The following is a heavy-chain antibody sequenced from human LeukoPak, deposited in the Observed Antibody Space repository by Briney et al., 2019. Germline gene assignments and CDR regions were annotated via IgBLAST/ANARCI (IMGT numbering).Heavy chain of an antibody. D-gene: IGHD3-10*01. Sequence: GGSLRPSCAASGFTFSSYGMSWVRQAPGKGLEWVSAISGSGGSTYYADSVKGRFTISRDNSKNTLYLQMNSLRAEDTAVYYCAKDARITMVRGVEPFDYWGQGTLVTVSS. CDR3: AKDARITMVRGVEPFDY. CDR2: ISGSGGST. CDR1: GFTFSSYG. V-gene: IGHV3-23*01. J-gene: IGHJ4*02.